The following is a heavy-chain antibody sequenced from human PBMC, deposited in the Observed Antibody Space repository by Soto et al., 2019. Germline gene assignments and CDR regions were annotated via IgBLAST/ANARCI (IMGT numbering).Heavy chain of an antibody. V-gene: IGHV3-11*01. CDR2: ISSTGSTP. CDR1: GFPFSDSY. J-gene: IGHJ5*02. CDR3: ARGQQLVANWLDP. Sequence: KTGGSLRLSCAASGFPFSDSYMAWIRQAPGKGLEEIATISSTGSTPYYADSVKGRFTISRDNAQNSLYLEMNSLRAEDTAVYYCARGQQLVANWLDPWGQGILVTVSS. D-gene: IGHD6-6*01.